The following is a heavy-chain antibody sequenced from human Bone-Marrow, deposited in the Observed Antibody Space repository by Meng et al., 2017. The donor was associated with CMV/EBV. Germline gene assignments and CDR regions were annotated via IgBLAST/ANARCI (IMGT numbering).Heavy chain of an antibody. CDR3: ARDEGATITTFDY. CDR2: ISSSSSYI. CDR1: GFTFSSYS. Sequence: GESLKISCAASGFTFSSYSMNWVRQAPGKGLEWVSSISSSSSYIYYADSVKGRFTISRDNAKNSLYLQMNSLRAEDTAVYYCARDEGATITTFDYWGQGTLVTVSS. D-gene: IGHD5-24*01. V-gene: IGHV3-21*01. J-gene: IGHJ4*02.